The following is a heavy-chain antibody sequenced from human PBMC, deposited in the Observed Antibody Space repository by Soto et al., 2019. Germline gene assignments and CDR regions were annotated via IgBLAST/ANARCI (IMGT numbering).Heavy chain of an antibody. CDR2: ISAYNGNT. J-gene: IGHJ6*02. CDR1: GYTFTSYG. V-gene: IGHV1-18*04. D-gene: IGHD6-6*01. CDR3: ARGASIAAPHYYYYYGMDV. Sequence: GASVKVSCKASGYTFTSYGISWVRQAPGQGLEWMGWISAYNGNTNYAQKLQGRVTMTTDTSTSTAYMELRSLRSDDTAVYYCARGASIAAPHYYYYYGMDVWGQGTTVTAP.